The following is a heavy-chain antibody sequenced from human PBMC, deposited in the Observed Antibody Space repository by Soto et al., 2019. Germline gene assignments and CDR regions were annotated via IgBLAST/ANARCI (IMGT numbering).Heavy chain of an antibody. CDR3: ATTSIVARPGTIYYYYYMDV. Sequence: PSETLSLTCAVYGGSFSGYYWSWIRQPPGKGLEWIGEINHSGSTNYDPSLKSRVTISVDTSKNQFSLKLSSVTAADTAVYYCATTSIVARPGTIYYYYYMDVWGKGTTVTVSS. CDR1: GGSFSGYY. J-gene: IGHJ6*03. V-gene: IGHV4-34*01. D-gene: IGHD6-6*01. CDR2: INHSGST.